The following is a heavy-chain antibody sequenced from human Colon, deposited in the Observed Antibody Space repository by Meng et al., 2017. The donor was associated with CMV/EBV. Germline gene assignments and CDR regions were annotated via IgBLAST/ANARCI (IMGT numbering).Heavy chain of an antibody. CDR2: IYNSGST. CDR3: ARGVLNFFDY. Sequence: QLQLEESGPGLVKPSEALSLTCSVSGGSFTTNSDFWAWIRQPPGKGLEYIGSIYNSGSTYYNASLKSRVTMSVDTSKNQFSLKLSSVTAADTAKYYCARGVLNFFDYWGQGTLVTVSS. V-gene: IGHV4-39*07. D-gene: IGHD3-10*01. J-gene: IGHJ4*02. CDR1: GGSFTTNSDF.